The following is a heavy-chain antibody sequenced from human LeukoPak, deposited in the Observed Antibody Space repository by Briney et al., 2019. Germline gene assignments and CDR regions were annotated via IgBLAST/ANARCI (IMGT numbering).Heavy chain of an antibody. CDR2: ISYDGTNK. Sequence: RGSLRLSCAASGFTFSSYAMHWVRQAPGKGLEWVALISYDGTNKYYADSVKGRFTISRDNSKDTLYLQMNSLRAEDTAVYYCVRGEVRGTSWGQGTLVTVSS. D-gene: IGHD2-2*01. CDR1: GFTFSSYA. CDR3: VRGEVRGTS. V-gene: IGHV3-30*04. J-gene: IGHJ4*02.